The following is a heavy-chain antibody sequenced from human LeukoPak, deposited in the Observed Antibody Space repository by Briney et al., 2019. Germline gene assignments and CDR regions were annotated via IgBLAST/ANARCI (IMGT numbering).Heavy chain of an antibody. CDR1: GGSISSGGYY. J-gene: IGHJ3*02. CDR3: ASLSLYSSGWYGDAFDI. V-gene: IGHV4-31*03. Sequence: PSETLSLTCTVSGGSISSGGYYWSWIRQHPGKGLEWIGYIYYSGSTYYNPSLKSRVTISVDTSKNQFSLKLSSVTAADTAVHYCASLSLYSSGWYGDAFDIWGQGTMVTVSS. CDR2: IYYSGST. D-gene: IGHD6-19*01.